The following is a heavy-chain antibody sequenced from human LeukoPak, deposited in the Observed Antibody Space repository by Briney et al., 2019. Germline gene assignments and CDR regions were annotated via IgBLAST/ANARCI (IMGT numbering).Heavy chain of an antibody. Sequence: PGGSLTLSCAASSFTVSSNYMIWVRHAPGKGLEWVSVIYSGGRTYYADSVKGRFTISRDNSKNTLYLQMNSLRAEDTAVYYCARESNSGYYLSYWGQGTLVTVSS. J-gene: IGHJ4*02. CDR3: ARESNSGYYLSY. V-gene: IGHV3-66*01. CDR1: SFTVSSNY. CDR2: IYSGGRT. D-gene: IGHD3-22*01.